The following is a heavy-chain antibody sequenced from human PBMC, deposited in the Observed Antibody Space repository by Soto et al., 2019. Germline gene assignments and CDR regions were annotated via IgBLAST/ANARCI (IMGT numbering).Heavy chain of an antibody. CDR2: ISAYNGNT. V-gene: IGHV1-18*04. CDR1: GYTFTSYG. Sequence: ASVKVSCKASGYTFTSYGISWVRQAPGQGLEWMGWISAYNGNTNYAQKLQGRVTMTTDTSTITAYMELRSLRSDDTAVYYCARDPYCSGGSCYLLGMDVWGQGTTVTVSS. D-gene: IGHD2-15*01. J-gene: IGHJ6*02. CDR3: ARDPYCSGGSCYLLGMDV.